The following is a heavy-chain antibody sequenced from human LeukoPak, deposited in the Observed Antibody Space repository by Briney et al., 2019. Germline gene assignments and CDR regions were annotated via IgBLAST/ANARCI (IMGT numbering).Heavy chain of an antibody. Sequence: GGSVTVSCKASGGTFSSYAMSWVRQAPGQGVEGMGGIIPIFGIANYAQKFQARVTITADKSTSTAYMELSSLRSEDTAVYYCARYCSSTSCSDVWFDPWGQGTLVTVSS. D-gene: IGHD2-2*01. CDR2: IIPIFGIA. CDR1: GGTFSSYA. J-gene: IGHJ5*02. V-gene: IGHV1-69*10. CDR3: ARYCSSTSCSDVWFDP.